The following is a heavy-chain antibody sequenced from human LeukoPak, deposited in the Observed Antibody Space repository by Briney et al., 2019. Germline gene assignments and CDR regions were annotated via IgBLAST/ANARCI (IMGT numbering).Heavy chain of an antibody. V-gene: IGHV4-59*01. D-gene: IGHD3-9*01. CDR3: AAVSTRGSPGYHYFFDS. J-gene: IGHJ4*02. Sequence: PSETPSLTCTVSGGSFNTEYWSWIRQTPGEGLEWVGYISNGGNTNYNPSLKSRLTISIDTSKNQFSLNLNSVTAADTAIYYCAAVSTRGSPGYHYFFDSWGQGTLVTVPS. CDR2: ISNGGNT. CDR1: GGSFNTEY.